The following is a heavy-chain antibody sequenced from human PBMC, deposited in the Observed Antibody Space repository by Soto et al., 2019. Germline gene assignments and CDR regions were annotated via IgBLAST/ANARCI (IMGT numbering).Heavy chain of an antibody. CDR2: IYYSGST. D-gene: IGHD3-3*01. CDR3: ARRGYDFWSGYYGAFDI. J-gene: IGHJ3*02. CDR1: GGSISSSSYY. V-gene: IGHV4-39*01. Sequence: SETLSLTCTVSGGSISSSSYYWGWIRQPPGKGLEWIGSIYYSGSTYYNPSLKSRVTISVDTSKNQFSLKLSSVTAADTAVYYCARRGYDFWSGYYGAFDIWGQGTMVTVSS.